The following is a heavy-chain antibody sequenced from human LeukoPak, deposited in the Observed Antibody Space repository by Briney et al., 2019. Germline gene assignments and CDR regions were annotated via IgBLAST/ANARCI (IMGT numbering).Heavy chain of an antibody. V-gene: IGHV1-69-2*01. CDR1: GYTFTDYY. CDR3: ARGGSRSYTSSTLDY. Sequence: ASVKISCKVSGYTFTDYYMHWVQQAPGKGLEWMGLVDPEDGETIYAEKFQGRVTITADTSTDTAYMELSSLRSEDTAVYYCARGGSRSYTSSTLDYWGQGTLVTVSS. J-gene: IGHJ4*02. CDR2: VDPEDGET. D-gene: IGHD6-6*01.